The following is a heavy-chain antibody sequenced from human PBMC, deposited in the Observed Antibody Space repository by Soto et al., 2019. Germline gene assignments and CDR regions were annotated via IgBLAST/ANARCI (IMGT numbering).Heavy chain of an antibody. Sequence: AGGSLRLSCAASGFTLSDAWMSWVRQAPGKGLDWVGRIKSKSDGGTTEYAAPVRGRFTISRDDSKNTLYLQMNSLKTEDTAVYYCTTDLWRIAVVVGSTGYFNPWGQGTPVTVSS. D-gene: IGHD2-15*01. CDR3: TTDLWRIAVVVGSTGYFNP. V-gene: IGHV3-15*01. CDR1: GFTLSDAW. CDR2: IKSKSDGGTT. J-gene: IGHJ5*02.